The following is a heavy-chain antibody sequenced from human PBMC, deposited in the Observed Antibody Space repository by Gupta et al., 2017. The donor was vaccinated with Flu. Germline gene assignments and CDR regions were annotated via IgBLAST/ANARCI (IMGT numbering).Heavy chain of an antibody. D-gene: IGHD2-2*01. J-gene: IGHJ4*02. V-gene: IGHV2-5*02. CDR2: IYSDDDK. CDR1: GSSLSKNGVA. CDR3: AHRTLDCSSGTCIVRLFDY. Sequence: QITLKESGPTLVKPTQTLTLTCTLSGSSLSKNGVAVGWIRQPPGKALEWLAFIYSDDDKRYSPSLKNRLTVTRDTSKNQVVLTLTNLDPVDTATYYCAHRTLDCSSGTCIVRLFDYWGQGILVTVSS.